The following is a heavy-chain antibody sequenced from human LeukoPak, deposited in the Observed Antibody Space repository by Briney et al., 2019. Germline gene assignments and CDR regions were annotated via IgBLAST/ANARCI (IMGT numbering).Heavy chain of an antibody. D-gene: IGHD4-17*01. CDR3: ARLSTVTTSFDY. Sequence: SETLSLTCTVSGGSMSSYYWSWIRQPAGKGLEWIGRIYTSGSTNYNPSLKSRVTMSVDTSKNQFSLKLSSVTAADTAVYYCARLSTVTTSFDYWGQGTLVTVSS. CDR2: IYTSGST. V-gene: IGHV4-4*07. CDR1: GGSMSSYY. J-gene: IGHJ4*02.